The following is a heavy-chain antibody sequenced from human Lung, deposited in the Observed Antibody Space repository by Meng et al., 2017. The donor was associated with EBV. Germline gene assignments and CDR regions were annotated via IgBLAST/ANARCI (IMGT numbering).Heavy chain of an antibody. V-gene: IGHV4-4*02. CDR1: GDSLKSDYW. Sequence: VQMEDADPGRVRRSGTLSLKSRVSGDSLKSDYWWHWLRQSPERGLEWVGEIYHTGTTFYNPSLKNRITISVDKSNNKFSLRLTSVTAADTARYYCASASGAAPGPYQFDFWGRGSLVTVS. J-gene: IGHJ4*02. D-gene: IGHD6-13*01. CDR2: IYHTGTT. CDR3: ASASGAAPGPYQFDF.